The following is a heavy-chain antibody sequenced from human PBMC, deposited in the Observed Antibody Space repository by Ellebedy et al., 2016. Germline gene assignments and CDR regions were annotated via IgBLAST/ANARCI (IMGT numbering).Heavy chain of an antibody. Sequence: GESLKISCAASGFTFSDYAMHWVRQAPGKGPEWVAVIWYDGTKKYYTDSVRGRFTISRDTSKNTLYMQMDSLRAEDTAVYYCTRGGAVAGGFDYWGQGTLVTVSS. CDR2: IWYDGTKK. D-gene: IGHD6-19*01. CDR3: TRGGAVAGGFDY. CDR1: GFTFSDYA. J-gene: IGHJ4*02. V-gene: IGHV3-33*01.